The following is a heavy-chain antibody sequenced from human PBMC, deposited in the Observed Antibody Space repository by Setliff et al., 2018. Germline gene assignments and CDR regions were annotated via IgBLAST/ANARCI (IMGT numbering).Heavy chain of an antibody. V-gene: IGHV3-20*04. CDR3: ARSPTVNWSGYEDGFDI. CDR1: QFTFDDYG. J-gene: IGHJ3*02. CDR2: ISWNGGIT. D-gene: IGHD3-3*01. Sequence: ESLKISCAASQFTFDDYGMAWVRQAPGKGLEWVSGISWNGGITGYGDSVKGRFTISRDNAENSLYLQMNSLRAEDTALYYCARSPTVNWSGYEDGFDIWGQGTMVTVSS.